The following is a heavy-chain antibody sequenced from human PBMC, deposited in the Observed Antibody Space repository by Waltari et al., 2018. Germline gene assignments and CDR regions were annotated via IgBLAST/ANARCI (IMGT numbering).Heavy chain of an antibody. CDR2: IYYSGST. Sequence: QVQLQESGPGLGKPSESLSPTCIGSGVSTSRHYPSCLRRPPGKGLEWIGYIYYSGSTNYNPSLKSRVTISVDTSKNQFSLKLSSVTAADTAVYYCASANEYSSSRDFDYWGQGTLVTVSS. CDR3: ASANEYSSSRDFDY. J-gene: IGHJ4*02. D-gene: IGHD6-13*01. V-gene: IGHV4-59*11. CDR1: GVSTSRHY.